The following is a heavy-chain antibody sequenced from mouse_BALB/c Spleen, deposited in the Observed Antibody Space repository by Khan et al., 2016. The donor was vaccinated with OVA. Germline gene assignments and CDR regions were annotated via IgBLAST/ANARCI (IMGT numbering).Heavy chain of an antibody. J-gene: IGHJ1*01. V-gene: IGHV9-3-1*01. CDR1: GYTFTNYG. D-gene: IGHD2-1*01. Sequence: QIQLVQSGPELKKPGETVKISCKASGYTFTNYGMNWVKQAPGKGLKWMGWINTYTGEPTYADDFKGRFAFSLETSASTAYLQINNLKNEDTATXFCARNGNYWDFDVWGAGTTVTVSS. CDR2: INTYTGEP. CDR3: ARNGNYWDFDV.